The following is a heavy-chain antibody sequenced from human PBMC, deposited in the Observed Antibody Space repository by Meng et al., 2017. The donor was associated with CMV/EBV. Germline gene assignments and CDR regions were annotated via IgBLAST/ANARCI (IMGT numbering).Heavy chain of an antibody. Sequence: GGSLRLSCAASGFTFSSYDMHWVRQATGKGLEWVSAIGTAGDTYYADSVKGRFTISRDNSKNSLYLQMNSLRAEDTAVYYCATRKRSYANWGQGTLVTVSS. D-gene: IGHD5-18*01. CDR1: GFTFSSYD. CDR2: IGTAGDT. J-gene: IGHJ4*02. CDR3: ATRKRSYAN. V-gene: IGHV3-13*01.